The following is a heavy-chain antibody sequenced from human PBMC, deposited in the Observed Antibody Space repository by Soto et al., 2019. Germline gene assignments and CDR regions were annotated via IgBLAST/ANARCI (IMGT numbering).Heavy chain of an antibody. CDR1: GGSISGYY. V-gene: IGHV4-59*01. CDR2: INYSGST. J-gene: IGHJ3*02. D-gene: IGHD3-9*01. CDR3: GRYFDWPSAFAI. Sequence: SETLSLACTVSGGSISGYYWSWIRQPPGKRLEWIGYINYSGSTNYNPSLKSRVTISVDTSKKQFSLKLGSVTAADTAVYYCGRYFDWPSAFAIWGQGTMVTVPS.